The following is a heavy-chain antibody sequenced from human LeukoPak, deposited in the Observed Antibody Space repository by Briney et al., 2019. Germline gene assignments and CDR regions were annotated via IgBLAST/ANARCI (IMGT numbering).Heavy chain of an antibody. CDR2: IKQDGSEK. D-gene: IGHD6-13*01. J-gene: IGHJ5*02. V-gene: IGHV3-7*03. Sequence: GGSLRLSCAASGFTSSSYWMSWVRQAPGKGLEWVANIKQDGSEKYYVDSVKGRFTISRDNAKDSLYLQMNSLRAEDTAVYYCARRRGGGAAGKDWFDPWGQGTLVTVSS. CDR3: ARRRGGGAAGKDWFDP. CDR1: GFTSSSYW.